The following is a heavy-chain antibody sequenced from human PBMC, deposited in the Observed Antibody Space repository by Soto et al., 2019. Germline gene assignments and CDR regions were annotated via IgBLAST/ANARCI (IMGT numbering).Heavy chain of an antibody. J-gene: IGHJ4*02. CDR1: GFTFSDYY. CDR2: ISSSGSTI. CDR3: ARVRAGDRLPRSSYYFDY. D-gene: IGHD7-27*01. Sequence: GGSLRLSCAASGFTFSDYYMSWIRQAPGKGLEWVSYISSSGSTIYYADSVKGRFTISRDNAKNSLYLQMNSLRAEDTAVYYCARVRAGDRLPRSSYYFDYWGQGTLVTVSS. V-gene: IGHV3-11*01.